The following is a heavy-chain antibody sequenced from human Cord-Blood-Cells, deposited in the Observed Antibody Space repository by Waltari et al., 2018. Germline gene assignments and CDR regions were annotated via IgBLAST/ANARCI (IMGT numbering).Heavy chain of an antibody. CDR3: ARIVRYSSSYYYYGMDV. D-gene: IGHD6-6*01. V-gene: IGHV2-70*01. CDR1: GFSLSTSGMC. J-gene: IGHJ6*02. Sequence: QVTLRESGPALVKPTQTLTLTCTFSGFSLSTSGMCVSWIRQPPGKALEWLALIDWDDDKYYSTSLKTRLTISKDTSKSQVVLTMTNMDPVDTATYYCARIVRYSSSYYYYGMDVWGQGTTVTVSS. CDR2: IDWDDDK.